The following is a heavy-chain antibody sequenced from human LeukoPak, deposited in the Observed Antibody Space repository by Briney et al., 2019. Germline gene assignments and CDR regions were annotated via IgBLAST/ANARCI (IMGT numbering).Heavy chain of an antibody. Sequence: ASVKVSRKTSGYTFTTYGISWVRQAPGEGLEWMGWVSGHNGNTNYAQRLQGRLTLTTDTSTNTASIELRSLRSDDTAVYYCTRAGYFSGGSWHAGALDTWGQGTMVTVSS. CDR1: GYTFTTYG. D-gene: IGHD2-15*01. CDR2: VSGHNGNT. CDR3: TRAGYFSGGSWHAGALDT. J-gene: IGHJ3*02. V-gene: IGHV1-18*01.